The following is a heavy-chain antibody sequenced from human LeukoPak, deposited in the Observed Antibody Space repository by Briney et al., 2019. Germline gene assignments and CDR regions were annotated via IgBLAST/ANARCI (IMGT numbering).Heavy chain of an antibody. V-gene: IGHV4-4*07. Sequence: PSETLSLTCTVSGGSINSYYWSWTRQPAGKGLEWIGRIYSSGSTNYNPSLKSRVSMSVDTSKNQFSLKLTSVTAADTALYYCARGGKATVVTMWGQGILVTVSS. CDR3: ARGGKATVVTM. CDR1: GGSINSYY. J-gene: IGHJ4*02. CDR2: IYSSGST. D-gene: IGHD4-23*01.